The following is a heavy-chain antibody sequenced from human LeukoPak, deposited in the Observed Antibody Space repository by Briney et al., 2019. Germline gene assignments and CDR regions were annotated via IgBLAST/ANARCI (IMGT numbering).Heavy chain of an antibody. CDR2: IKQDGSEK. V-gene: IGHV3-7*01. D-gene: IGHD2-2*01. J-gene: IGHJ4*02. Sequence: GGSLRLSCAASGFTVSSNYMSWVRQAPGKGLEWVANIKQDGSEKYYVDSVKGRFTISRDYAKNSLYLQMNSLRAEDTAVYYCARETDSTLFDYWGQGTLVTVSS. CDR1: GFTVSSNY. CDR3: ARETDSTLFDY.